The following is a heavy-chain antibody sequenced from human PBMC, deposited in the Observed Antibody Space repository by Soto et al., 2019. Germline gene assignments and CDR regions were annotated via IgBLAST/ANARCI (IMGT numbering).Heavy chain of an antibody. CDR3: ARDPSPYTCGWYEIDF. CDR2: TSYHGTNK. V-gene: IGHV3-30*04. Sequence: PGGSLRLSCAASGFMFSAYAMLWVRQAPGKGLEWVAATSYHGTNKYYADSIKGRFTISRDNSANTLFLQVNSLRREDTAMYYCARDPSPYTCGWYEIDFWGHGTLVTVSS. CDR1: GFMFSAYA. D-gene: IGHD6-19*01. J-gene: IGHJ4*01.